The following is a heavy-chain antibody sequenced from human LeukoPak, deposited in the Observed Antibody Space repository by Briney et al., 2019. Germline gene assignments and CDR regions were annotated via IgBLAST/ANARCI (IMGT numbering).Heavy chain of an antibody. V-gene: IGHV1-2*06. Sequence: ASVKVSCKASGYTFTGYYMHGVRQAPGQGLEWMGRINPNSGGTNYAQKVQGRVTMTRDTSISTAYMALSRLRSDHTAVYYSARGPERYLVVVAATHRVNFDYWGQGTLVTVSS. CDR2: INPNSGGT. CDR3: ARGPERYLVVVAATHRVNFDY. CDR1: GYTFTGYY. J-gene: IGHJ4*02. D-gene: IGHD2-15*01.